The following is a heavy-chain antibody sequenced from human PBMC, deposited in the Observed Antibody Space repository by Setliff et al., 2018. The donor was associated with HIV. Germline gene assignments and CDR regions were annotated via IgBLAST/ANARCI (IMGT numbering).Heavy chain of an antibody. CDR1: GFTFRNYA. V-gene: IGHV3-7*03. J-gene: IGHJ4*02. CDR3: AGSRGYFVQAD. CDR2: IKTDGSEK. Sequence: GGSLRLSCAASGFTFRNYAMSWVRQAPGKGLEWVANIKTDGSEKYYVDSVRGRFTISRDNAENSLYLRMNGLRAEDTAVYYCAGSRGYFVQADWGQGTLVTVSS. D-gene: IGHD5-18*01.